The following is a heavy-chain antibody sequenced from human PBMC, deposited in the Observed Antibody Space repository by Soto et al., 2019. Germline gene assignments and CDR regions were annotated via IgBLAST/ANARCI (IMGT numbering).Heavy chain of an antibody. V-gene: IGHV1-18*01. CDR2: ISAYNGNT. J-gene: IGHJ4*02. CDR1: GYTFTSYG. Sequence: QVQLVQSGAEVKKPGASVKVSCKASGYTFTSYGISWVRQAPGQGLEWMGWISAYNGNTNYAQKLQGRVTMTTDTSXXTXYXGLRSLRSDDTAVYYCAREGHYYDSSGYSRTRYFDYWGQGTLVTVSS. CDR3: AREGHYYDSSGYSRTRYFDY. D-gene: IGHD3-22*01.